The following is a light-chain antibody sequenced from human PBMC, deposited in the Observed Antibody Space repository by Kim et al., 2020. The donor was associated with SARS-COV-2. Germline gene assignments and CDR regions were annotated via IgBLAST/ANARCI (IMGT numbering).Light chain of an antibody. CDR2: QDS. CDR3: QAWDSSTAV. Sequence: SYELTQPPSFSVSPGQTASITCSGDKLGDKYACWYQQKPGQSPVLVIYQDSKRPSGIPERFSGSNSGNTATLTISGTQAMDEADYYCQAWDSSTAVFGGG. V-gene: IGLV3-1*01. J-gene: IGLJ3*02. CDR1: KLGDKY.